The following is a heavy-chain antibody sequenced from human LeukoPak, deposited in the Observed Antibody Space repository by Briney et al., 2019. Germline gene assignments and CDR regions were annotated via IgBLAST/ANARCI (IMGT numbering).Heavy chain of an antibody. CDR2: IYYSGST. D-gene: IGHD3-9*01. V-gene: IGHV4-59*01. CDR1: GGSFSGYY. CDR3: ARRRNFDWLLPHYYYYYMDV. J-gene: IGHJ6*03. Sequence: KSSETLSLTCAVYGGSFSGYYWSWIRQPPGKGLEWIGYIYYSGSTNYNPSLKSRVTISVDTSKNQFSLKLSSVTAADTAVYYCARRRNFDWLLPHYYYYYMDVWGKGTTVTVSS.